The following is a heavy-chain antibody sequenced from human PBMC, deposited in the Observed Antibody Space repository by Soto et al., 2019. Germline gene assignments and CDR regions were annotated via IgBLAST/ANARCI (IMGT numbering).Heavy chain of an antibody. V-gene: IGHV3-30*18. Sequence: GGSLRLSCAASGFTFNSHALHWVRQAPGKGLEWLATVSSDGRSKFYPDSVKGRFTGSRDNSRNTLYLQINRLRGEDTAVYYWAKRRGVALEDFDHCDQRTMVTVSS. CDR1: GFTFNSHA. J-gene: IGHJ4*02. D-gene: IGHD1-1*01. CDR3: AKRRGVALEDFDH. CDR2: VSSDGRSK.